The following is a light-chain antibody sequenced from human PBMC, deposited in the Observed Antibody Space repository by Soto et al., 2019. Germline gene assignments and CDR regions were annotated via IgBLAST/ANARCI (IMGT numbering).Light chain of an antibody. CDR2: KAS. J-gene: IGKJ1*01. V-gene: IGKV1-5*03. Sequence: DIQMTQSPSTLSGSVGDRVTITCRASQSISNWLAWYQQRPGKAPRLLIYKASNLESGVPSRFSGSGSGTEFTLIITSLQPDDSATYYCQQYNSYSWTFGQGTKVDIK. CDR1: QSISNW. CDR3: QQYNSYSWT.